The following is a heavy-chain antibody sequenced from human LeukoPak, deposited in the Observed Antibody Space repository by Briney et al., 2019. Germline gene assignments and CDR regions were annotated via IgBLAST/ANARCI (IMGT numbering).Heavy chain of an antibody. CDR2: ISGSGGST. V-gene: IGHV3-23*01. Sequence: GGSLRLSCTAAGFTFGDYAISWFRQAPGKGLEWVSSISGSGGSTFYADSVKGRFTISRDNSKNTLYLQMNSLRAEDTAVYYCAKDLSDSSRVPGDYWGQGTLVTVSS. CDR3: AKDLSDSSRVPGDY. CDR1: GFTFGDYA. D-gene: IGHD6-13*01. J-gene: IGHJ4*02.